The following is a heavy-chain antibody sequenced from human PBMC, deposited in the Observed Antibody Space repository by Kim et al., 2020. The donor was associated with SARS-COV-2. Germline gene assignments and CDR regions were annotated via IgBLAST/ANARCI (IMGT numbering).Heavy chain of an antibody. Sequence: GGSLRLSCAASGFTFSSYAMSWVRQAPGKGLEWVSAISGSGGSTYYADSVKGRFTISRDNSKNTLYLQMNSLRAEDTAVYYCAKDRGLLYFDWFRVGDYWGQGTLVTVSS. V-gene: IGHV3-23*01. CDR3: AKDRGLLYFDWFRVGDY. D-gene: IGHD3-9*01. CDR1: GFTFSSYA. J-gene: IGHJ4*02. CDR2: ISGSGGST.